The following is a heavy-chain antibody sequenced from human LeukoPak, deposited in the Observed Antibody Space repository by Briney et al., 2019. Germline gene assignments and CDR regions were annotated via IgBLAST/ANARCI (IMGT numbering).Heavy chain of an antibody. CDR3: AMSRHYYDSSGYPADY. J-gene: IGHJ4*02. CDR1: GFTFDDYA. Sequence: TGGSLRLSCAASGFTFDDYAMHWVRQAPGKGLEWVSGISWNSGSIGYADSVKGRFTISRDNAKNSLYLQMNSLRAEDTALYYCAMSRHYYDSSGYPADYWGQGTLVIVSS. CDR2: ISWNSGSI. D-gene: IGHD3-22*01. V-gene: IGHV3-9*01.